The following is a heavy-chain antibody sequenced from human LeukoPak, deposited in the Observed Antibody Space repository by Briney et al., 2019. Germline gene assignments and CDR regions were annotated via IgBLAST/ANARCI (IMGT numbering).Heavy chain of an antibody. CDR1: GYTFTSYG. CDR3: ATYCSSTSCYSLYGMDV. J-gene: IGHJ6*02. Sequence: ASVKVSCKASGYTFTSYGISWVRQAPGQGLEWMGWISAYNGNTNYAQKLQGRVTMTTDTSTSTAHMELRSLRSDDTAVYYCATYCSSTSCYSLYGMDVWGQGTTVTVSS. CDR2: ISAYNGNT. V-gene: IGHV1-18*01. D-gene: IGHD2-2*01.